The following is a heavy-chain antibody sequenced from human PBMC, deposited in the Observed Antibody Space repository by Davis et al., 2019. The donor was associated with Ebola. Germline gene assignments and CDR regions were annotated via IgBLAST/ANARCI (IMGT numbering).Heavy chain of an antibody. J-gene: IGHJ1*01. CDR1: GGSISSYY. V-gene: IGHV4-59*08. CDR3: ARHRSGSSPRAYSQH. Sequence: SETLSLTCTVSGGSISSYYWSCIRQPPGKGLEWIGYIYYSGSTNYNPSLKSRVTISVDTSKNQFSLKLSSVTAADTAVYYCARHRSGSSPRAYSQHWGQGTLVTVSS. CDR2: IYYSGST. D-gene: IGHD1-26*01.